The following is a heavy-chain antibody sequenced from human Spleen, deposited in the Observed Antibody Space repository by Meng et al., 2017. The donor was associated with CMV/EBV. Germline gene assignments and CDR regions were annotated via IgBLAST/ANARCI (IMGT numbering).Heavy chain of an antibody. J-gene: IGHJ6*02. V-gene: IGHV3-43D*03. CDR2: ISWDGGST. D-gene: IGHD6-6*01. Sequence: GGSLRLSCAASGVTFDDYAMHWVRQAPGKGLEWVSLISWDGGSTYYADSVKGRFTISRDNSKNSLYLQMNSLRAEDTALYYCAKDIGVRSSSSSGWDYYYGMDVWGQGTTVTVSS. CDR3: AKDIGVRSSSSSGWDYYYGMDV. CDR1: GVTFDDYA.